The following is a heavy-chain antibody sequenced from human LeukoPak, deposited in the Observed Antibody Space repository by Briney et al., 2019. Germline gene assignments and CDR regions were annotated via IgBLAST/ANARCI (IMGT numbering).Heavy chain of an antibody. J-gene: IGHJ6*03. CDR3: TTDRVPAGDYYYYYMDV. V-gene: IGHV3-15*01. Sequence: GGSLRLSCAASGFTFNNAWMSWVRQAPGKGLEWVGRIKSKTHGGTTDYAPPVKGRFTISRDDSKNTLYLQMNSLKNEDTAVYYCTTDRVPAGDYYYYYMDVWGKGTTVTISS. CDR2: IKSKTHGGTT. D-gene: IGHD2-2*01. CDR1: GFTFNNAW.